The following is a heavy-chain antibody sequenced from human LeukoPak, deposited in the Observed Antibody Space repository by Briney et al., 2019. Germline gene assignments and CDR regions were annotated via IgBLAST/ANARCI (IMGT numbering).Heavy chain of an antibody. D-gene: IGHD3-10*01. CDR1: GGSISSYY. V-gene: IGHV4-59*01. J-gene: IGHJ6*03. CDR3: ASTVFSSGTYILRHYYYYYMDV. Sequence: SETLSLTCTVSGGSISSYYWSWIRQPPGKGLEWIGYIYYSGSTNYNPSLKSRVTISVDTSKNQFSLKLSSVTAADTAVYYCASTVFSSGTYILRHYYYYYMDVWGKGTTVTVSS. CDR2: IYYSGST.